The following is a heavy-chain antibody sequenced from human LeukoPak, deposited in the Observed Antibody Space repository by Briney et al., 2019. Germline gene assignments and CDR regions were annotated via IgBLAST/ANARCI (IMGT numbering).Heavy chain of an antibody. J-gene: IGHJ5*02. V-gene: IGHV3-33*01. CDR2: IWDDGSNE. CDR1: GFTFSNYG. Sequence: GGSLRLSCAASGFTFSNYGMHWVRQPPGRGLEWVAVIWDDGSNEHYEDSVKGRFTISRDNSKNTLYLQMNSLRAEDTAVYYCARLLFNWNYCLDPWGQGTLVTVSS. CDR3: ARLLFNWNYCLDP. D-gene: IGHD1-20*01.